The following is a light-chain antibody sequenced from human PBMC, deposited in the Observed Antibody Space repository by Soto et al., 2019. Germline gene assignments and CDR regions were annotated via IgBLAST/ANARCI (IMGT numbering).Light chain of an antibody. J-gene: IGLJ3*02. Sequence: QSVLTQPPSASGSPGQSVTISCTGSSSDVGGYDHVSWYQHHPGKAPKLIIYEVSQRPSGVPDRFSGSKSGNTAFLTVSGLQAEDEADYYCNSHGGSNNFWVFGGGTKLTVL. CDR1: SSDVGGYDH. V-gene: IGLV2-8*01. CDR3: NSHGGSNNFWV. CDR2: EVS.